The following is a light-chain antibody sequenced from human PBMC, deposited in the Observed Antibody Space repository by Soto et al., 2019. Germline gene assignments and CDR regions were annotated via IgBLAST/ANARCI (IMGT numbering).Light chain of an antibody. CDR3: QQFSSYPLT. J-gene: IGKJ4*01. CDR2: DAS. CDR1: QTVRNNY. Sequence: EFVLTQSPVTLFLSPGERATLSCRASQTVRNNYLDWYQQQPGQAPRLLIYDASSRATGIPDRFSGGGSGTDFTLTISRLEPEDFAVYYCQQFSSYPLTFGGGTKVDIK. V-gene: IGKV3-20*01.